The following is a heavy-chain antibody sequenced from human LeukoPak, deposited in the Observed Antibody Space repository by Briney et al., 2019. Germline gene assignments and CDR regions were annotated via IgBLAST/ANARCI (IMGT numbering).Heavy chain of an antibody. Sequence: PVASVKVSCKASGYTFTSYGISWVRQAPGQGLEWMGWISAYNGNTNYAQKLQGRVTMTTDTSTSTAYMELRSLRSDDTAVYYCARVRVGDIAVAVDYWGQGTLVTVSS. V-gene: IGHV1-18*01. CDR3: ARVRVGDIAVAVDY. CDR2: ISAYNGNT. D-gene: IGHD6-19*01. CDR1: GYTFTSYG. J-gene: IGHJ4*02.